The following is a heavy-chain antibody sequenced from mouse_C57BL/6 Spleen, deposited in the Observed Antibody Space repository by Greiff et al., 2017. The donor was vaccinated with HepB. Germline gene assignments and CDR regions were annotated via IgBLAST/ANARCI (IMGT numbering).Heavy chain of an antibody. J-gene: IGHJ2*01. CDR3: ARRRLRTGTYFDY. V-gene: IGHV1-26*01. Sequence: VQLQRSGPELVKPGASVKISCKASGYTFTDYYMNWVKQSHGKSLEWIGDINPNNGGTSYNQKFKGKATLTVDKSSSTAYMELRSLTSEDSAVYYCARRRLRTGTYFDYWGQGTTLTVSS. D-gene: IGHD2-4*01. CDR2: INPNNGGT. CDR1: GYTFTDYY.